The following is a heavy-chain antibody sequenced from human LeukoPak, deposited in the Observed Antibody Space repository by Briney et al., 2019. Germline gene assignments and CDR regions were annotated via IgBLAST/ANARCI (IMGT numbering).Heavy chain of an antibody. D-gene: IGHD6-19*01. CDR2: IRYDGSNK. V-gene: IGHV3-30*02. CDR3: AKDAAVAGWFDY. Sequence: PGGSLRLSCAASGFTFSSYGMHWVRQAPGKGLERVAFIRYDGSNKYYADSVKGRFTISRDNSKNTLYLQMNSLRAEDTAVYYCAKDAAVAGWFDYWGQGTLVTVSS. J-gene: IGHJ4*02. CDR1: GFTFSSYG.